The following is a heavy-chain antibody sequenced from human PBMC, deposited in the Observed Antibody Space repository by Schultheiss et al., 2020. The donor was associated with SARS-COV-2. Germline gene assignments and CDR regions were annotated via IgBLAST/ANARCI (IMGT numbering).Heavy chain of an antibody. CDR2: INPNSGGT. Sequence: ASVKVSCKASGGTFSSYAISWVRQAPGQGLEWMGRINPNSGGTNYAQKFQGRVTMTRDTSISTAYIELSSLGSEDTAVYYCARVVGYDNNNYYYYGMDVWGQGTTVTVSS. CDR1: GGTFSSYA. D-gene: IGHD5-12*01. V-gene: IGHV1-2*06. J-gene: IGHJ6*02. CDR3: ARVVGYDNNNYYYYGMDV.